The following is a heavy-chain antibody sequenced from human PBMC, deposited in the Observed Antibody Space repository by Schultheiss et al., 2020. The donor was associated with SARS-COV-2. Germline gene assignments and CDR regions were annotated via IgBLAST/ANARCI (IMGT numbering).Heavy chain of an antibody. CDR2: ISSGSDII. V-gene: IGHV3-48*02. CDR3: ARVWLGAIDY. D-gene: IGHD3-3*01. CDR1: GFTFSSYS. J-gene: IGHJ4*02. Sequence: GGSLRLSCAASGFTFSSYSMNWVRQAPGKGLEWVSYISSGSDIIYYTDSVKGRFTISRDNAKNSLYLQVNSLRDEDTAVYYCARVWLGAIDYWGQGTLVTVSS.